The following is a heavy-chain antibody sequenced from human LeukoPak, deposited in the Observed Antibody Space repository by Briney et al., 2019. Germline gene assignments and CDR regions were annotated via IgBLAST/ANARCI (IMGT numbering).Heavy chain of an antibody. Sequence: GESLKISCKGSGYSFSTYWIGWVRQMPGKGLEWMGSIYYDDSNTKYSPSFQGQVTISADKSISAANLQWRSLKASDTAIYYCAGAQDDSGWTFDYWGQGTLVTVSS. J-gene: IGHJ4*02. V-gene: IGHV5-51*01. CDR1: GYSFSTYW. CDR2: IYYDDSNT. D-gene: IGHD6-19*01. CDR3: AGAQDDSGWTFDY.